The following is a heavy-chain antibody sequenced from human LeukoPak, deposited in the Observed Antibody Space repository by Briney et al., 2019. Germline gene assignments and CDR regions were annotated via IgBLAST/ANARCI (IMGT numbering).Heavy chain of an antibody. D-gene: IGHD6-6*01. Sequence: GGSLTLSCAASGFTFSSYAMSWVRQAPGKGLEWVTAISGSGGSTYYADSVKGRFTISRDTSKNTLYLQRNSLRAEDTAVYYCAKDGPQLRGYWGQGTLVTVPS. CDR3: AKDGPQLRGY. V-gene: IGHV3-23*01. J-gene: IGHJ4*02. CDR2: ISGSGGST. CDR1: GFTFSSYA.